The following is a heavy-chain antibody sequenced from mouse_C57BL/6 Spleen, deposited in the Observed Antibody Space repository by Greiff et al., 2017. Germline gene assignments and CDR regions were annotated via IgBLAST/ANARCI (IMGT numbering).Heavy chain of an antibody. D-gene: IGHD2-4*01. Sequence: VQLQQPGAELVKPGASVKLSCKASGYTFTSYWMHWVKQRPGQGLEWIGMIHPNSGSTNYNEKFKSKATLTVDKSSSTAYMQRSSLTSEDSAVYYCAKRGDYGFDYWGQGTTLTVSS. CDR1: GYTFTSYW. CDR2: IHPNSGST. CDR3: AKRGDYGFDY. V-gene: IGHV1-64*01. J-gene: IGHJ2*01.